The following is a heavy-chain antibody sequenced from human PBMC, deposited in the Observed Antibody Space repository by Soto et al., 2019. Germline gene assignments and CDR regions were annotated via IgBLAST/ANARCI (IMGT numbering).Heavy chain of an antibody. CDR1: GFTFSNYA. Sequence: QVQLVESGGGMVQPGGALRLSCAASGFTFSNYAMHWVRQAPGKRLEWVAVISYDGSNKYYADAVKGRFTISRDNSKNTLLLQMNSLSVEDGALFYCARVRAPYSSDWYALLDAFDTWGQGTIVTVSS. J-gene: IGHJ3*02. CDR3: ARVRAPYSSDWYALLDAFDT. V-gene: IGHV3-30-3*01. D-gene: IGHD6-19*01. CDR2: ISYDGSNK.